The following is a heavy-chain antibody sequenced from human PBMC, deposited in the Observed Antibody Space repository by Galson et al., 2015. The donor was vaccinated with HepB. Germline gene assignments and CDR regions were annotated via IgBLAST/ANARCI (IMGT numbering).Heavy chain of an antibody. CDR1: GFTFSTYA. CDR3: ARGLEGGFDY. CDR2: LSDDGSNK. J-gene: IGHJ4*02. D-gene: IGHD1-1*01. V-gene: IGHV3-30-3*01. Sequence: SLRLSCAASGFTFSTYAMHWVRRAPGKGLGWVAVLSDDGSNKYYAGSVKGRFTISRDNSKNTLYPQMNSLRAEDTAVYYCARGLEGGFDYWGQGTLVTVSS.